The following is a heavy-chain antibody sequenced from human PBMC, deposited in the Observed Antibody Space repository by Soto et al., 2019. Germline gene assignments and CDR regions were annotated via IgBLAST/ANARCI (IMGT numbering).Heavy chain of an antibody. CDR2: IIPIVGTA. J-gene: IGHJ6*02. CDR3: ASPPVPYYYYRVDV. CDR1: GGTFSSYA. Sequence: QVQLVQSGAEVKKPGSSVKVSCKASGGTFSSYALSWVRQAPGQGLEWMGGIIPIVGTADYAHKIQAGVTTTAADSERTAYMALGSVRSEDTAVYYCASPPVPYYYYRVDVWGQGTTVTVSS. D-gene: IGHD2-2*01. V-gene: IGHV1-69*12.